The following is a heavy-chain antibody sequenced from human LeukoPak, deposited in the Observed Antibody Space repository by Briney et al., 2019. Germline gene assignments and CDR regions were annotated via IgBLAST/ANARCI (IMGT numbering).Heavy chain of an antibody. CDR2: ISGSGGST. CDR1: GFTFSTYW. J-gene: IGHJ4*02. D-gene: IGHD6-19*01. CDR3: AKDSSGFVN. Sequence: GGSLRLSCAVSGFTFSTYWMSWVRQAPGKGLEWVSAISGSGGSTYYADSVKGRFTISRDNSKNTLYLQMNSLRAEDTAVYYCAKDSSGFVNWGQGTLVTVSS. V-gene: IGHV3-23*01.